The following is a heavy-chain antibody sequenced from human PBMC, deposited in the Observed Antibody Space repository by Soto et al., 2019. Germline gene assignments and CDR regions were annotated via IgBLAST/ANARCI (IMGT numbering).Heavy chain of an antibody. D-gene: IGHD4-4*01. CDR1: GYTFTSYY. CDR3: ARDFTDYSNYFDSYYYYYGMDV. Sequence: ASVKVSCKASGYTFTSYYMHWVRQAPGQGLEWIGKINPSGGSTSYAQKFQGRVTMTRDTSTSTVYMELSSLRSEDTAVYYCARDFTDYSNYFDSYYYYYGMDVWGQGTTVTVSS. V-gene: IGHV1-46*01. J-gene: IGHJ6*02. CDR2: INPSGGST.